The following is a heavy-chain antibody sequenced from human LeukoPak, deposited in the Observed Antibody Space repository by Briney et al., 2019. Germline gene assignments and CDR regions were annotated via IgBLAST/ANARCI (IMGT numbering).Heavy chain of an antibody. CDR1: GGSFSGYY. Sequence: PSETLSLTCAVYGGSFSGYYWSWLRQPPGKGLEWIGEINHSGSTNYNPSLKSRVTISVDTSKNQFSLKLSSVTAADTAVYYCARGSVIRRYYDSSGYYSFDYWGQGTLVTVSS. J-gene: IGHJ4*02. CDR2: INHSGST. D-gene: IGHD3-22*01. CDR3: ARGSVIRRYYDSSGYYSFDY. V-gene: IGHV4-34*01.